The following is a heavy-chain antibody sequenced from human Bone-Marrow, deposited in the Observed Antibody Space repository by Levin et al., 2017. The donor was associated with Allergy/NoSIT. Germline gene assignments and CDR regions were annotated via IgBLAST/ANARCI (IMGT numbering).Heavy chain of an antibody. V-gene: IGHV1-46*01. CDR1: GYTFTSYY. D-gene: IGHD6-19*01. CDR3: ARDHRRRQWLVSHYYYGMDG. CDR2: INPSGGST. J-gene: IGHJ6*02. Sequence: ASVKVSCKASGYTFTSYYMHWVRQAPGQGLEWMGIINPSGGSTSYAQKFQGRVTMTRDTSTSTVYMELSSLRSEDTAVYYCARDHRRRQWLVSHYYYGMDGWGQGTTVTVSS.